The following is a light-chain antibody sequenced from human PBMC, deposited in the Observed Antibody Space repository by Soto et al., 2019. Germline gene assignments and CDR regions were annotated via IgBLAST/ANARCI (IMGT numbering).Light chain of an antibody. J-gene: IGKJ1*01. Sequence: DIQMTQSPSTLSASVGDRVTITCRASQNINSWLAWYQQKPGKAPNLLIYDASTLESGVPSRFSGSGSGTEFTLTISSLQPEEFATYYCQQFHSFSRTFGQGTKVEVK. CDR2: DAS. V-gene: IGKV1-5*01. CDR3: QQFHSFSRT. CDR1: QNINSW.